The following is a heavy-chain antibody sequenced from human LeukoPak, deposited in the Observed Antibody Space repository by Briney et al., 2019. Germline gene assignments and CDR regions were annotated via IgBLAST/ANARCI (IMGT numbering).Heavy chain of an antibody. D-gene: IGHD4-17*01. CDR2: ISGSGAGT. V-gene: IGHV3-23*01. Sequence: GGSLRLSCAASGFTFSIYAMTWVRQAPGEGLEWVSAISGSGAGTYYADSVKGRLTISRDNSKNTLYLQMNSLRVEDTAVYYCARETTVTTGYFDYWGQGTLVTVSS. J-gene: IGHJ4*01. CDR3: ARETTVTTGYFDY. CDR1: GFTFSIYA.